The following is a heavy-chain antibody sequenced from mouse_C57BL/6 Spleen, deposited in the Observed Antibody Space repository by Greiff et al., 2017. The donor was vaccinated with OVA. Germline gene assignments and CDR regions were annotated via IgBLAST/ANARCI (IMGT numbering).Heavy chain of an antibody. D-gene: IGHD2-3*01. J-gene: IGHJ4*01. Sequence: EVQLQQSGPELVKPGASVKISCKASGYSFTGYYMNWVKQSPEKSLEWIGEINPSTGGTTYNQKFKAKATLTVDKSSSTAYMQLKSLTSEDSAVYYCARAGIYDGSFYAMDYWGQGTSVTVSS. V-gene: IGHV1-42*01. CDR2: INPSTGGT. CDR3: ARAGIYDGSFYAMDY. CDR1: GYSFTGYY.